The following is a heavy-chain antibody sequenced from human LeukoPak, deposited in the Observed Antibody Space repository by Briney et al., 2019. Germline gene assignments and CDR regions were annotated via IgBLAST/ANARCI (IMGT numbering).Heavy chain of an antibody. CDR2: IIPILDVA. J-gene: IGHJ6*04. D-gene: IGHD5-12*01. CDR3: ARLPERGYTEGSLLHHMAV. Sequence: SVKVSCKASGGTFNTYAITWVRQAPGQGLEWMGRIIPILDVADSAQKFQGRVTISADRSTSTVYMELSSLRSEDTAIYYCARLPERGYTEGSLLHHMAVWGIGTPVPVSS. V-gene: IGHV1-69*04. CDR1: GGTFNTYA.